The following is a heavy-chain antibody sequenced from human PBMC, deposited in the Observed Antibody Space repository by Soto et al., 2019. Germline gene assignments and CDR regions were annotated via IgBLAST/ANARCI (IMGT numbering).Heavy chain of an antibody. CDR1: GFTFDDYA. D-gene: IGHD2-21*01. V-gene: IGHV3-9*01. J-gene: IGHJ4*02. CDR3: AEGVPYSPLLPVDY. Sequence: QTGGSLRLSCAASGFTFDDYAMHWVRQDPGKGLEWVSGSSWNSGSLGYADSVKGRFTISRDNAKNSLYLQMNSLRAEDTAVYYCAEGVPYSPLLPVDYWGQGTLVTVSS. CDR2: SSWNSGSL.